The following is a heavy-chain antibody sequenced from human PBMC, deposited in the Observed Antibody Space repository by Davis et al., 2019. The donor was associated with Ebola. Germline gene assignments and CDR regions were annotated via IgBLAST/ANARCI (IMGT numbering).Heavy chain of an antibody. CDR2: IYYSGST. Sequence: SETLSLTCTVSGGSISSYYWSWIRQPPGKGLEWIGYIYYSGSTYYNPSLKSRVTIPVDTSKNQFSLKLSSVTAADTAVYFCARGRTGSDHPRLDSWGQGTLVTVSS. CDR1: GGSISSYY. V-gene: IGHV4-59*12. J-gene: IGHJ4*02. CDR3: ARGRTGSDHPRLDS. D-gene: IGHD7-27*01.